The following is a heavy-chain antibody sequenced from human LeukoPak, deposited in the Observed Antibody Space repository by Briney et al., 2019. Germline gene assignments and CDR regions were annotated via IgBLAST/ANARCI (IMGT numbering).Heavy chain of an antibody. J-gene: IGHJ4*02. CDR3: AKAIGSQVSLPWDY. V-gene: IGHV3-23*01. CDR2: ISCSNGNT. CDR1: RFTFSSFA. D-gene: IGHD2-8*01. Sequence: GGSLRLSCAASRFTFSSFAMSWVRQAPGKGLEWVSVISCSNGNTYHADSVKGRFTISRDNSKNTLYLQMDSLRAEDTAVYHCAKAIGSQVSLPWDYWGQGTLVSVSS.